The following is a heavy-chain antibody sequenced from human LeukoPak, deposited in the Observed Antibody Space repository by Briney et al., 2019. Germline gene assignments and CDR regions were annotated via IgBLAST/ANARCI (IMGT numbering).Heavy chain of an antibody. J-gene: IGHJ3*02. CDR1: GGSFSGYY. Sequence: SETLSLTCAVYGGSFSGYYWSWIRQVPGKGLEWIGEVSHSGVTTYNPSLKSRVRTSVDTSKKQFSLKLSSVTAADTAVYYCARAPRGVVVKSDAFDIWGQGTMVTVSS. CDR3: ARAPRGVVVKSDAFDI. V-gene: IGHV4-34*01. CDR2: VSHSGVT. D-gene: IGHD2-15*01.